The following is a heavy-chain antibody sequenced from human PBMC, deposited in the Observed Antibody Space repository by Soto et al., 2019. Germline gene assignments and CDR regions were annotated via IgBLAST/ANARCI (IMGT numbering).Heavy chain of an antibody. Sequence: QITLKESGPTLVKPTQTLTLTCTFSGFSVSTSGVGVAWIRQSPGKALEWLALIYWDNDKRYSPFLQSRVTITKDISKNQVLLTMTNMDPVDPATYYCAHKGGRGAGMDVWGQGTTVTVSS. CDR1: GFSVSTSGVG. CDR3: AHKGGRGAGMDV. D-gene: IGHD2-15*01. V-gene: IGHV2-5*02. CDR2: IYWDNDK. J-gene: IGHJ6*02.